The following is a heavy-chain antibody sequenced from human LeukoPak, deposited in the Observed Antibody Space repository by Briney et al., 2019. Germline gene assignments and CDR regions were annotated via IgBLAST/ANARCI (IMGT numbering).Heavy chain of an antibody. D-gene: IGHD1-26*01. V-gene: IGHV3-53*01. CDR2: IYSGGST. J-gene: IGHJ3*02. CDR1: GVTFSSYA. CDR3: ARDGGGAYSLAFDI. Sequence: PGGSLRLSCAASGVTFSSYAMSCVRQAPGKGLEWVPLIYSGGSTNYVDSVKGRFTISRDNSKNTLYLQMNNLRAEDTAVYYCARDGGGAYSLAFDIWGPGTLVTVSS.